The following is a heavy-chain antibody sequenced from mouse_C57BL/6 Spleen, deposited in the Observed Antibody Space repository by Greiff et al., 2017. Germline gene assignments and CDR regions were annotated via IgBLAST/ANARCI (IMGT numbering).Heavy chain of an antibody. V-gene: IGHV1-82*01. CDR1: GYAFSSSW. D-gene: IGHD2-5*01. CDR3: AEGCYSNIFDY. J-gene: IGHJ2*01. CDR2: IYPGDGDT. Sequence: VQLQQSGPELVKPGASVMISCKASGYAFSSSWMNWVKQRPGTGLEWIGRIYPGDGDTNYNGKVKGKATLTADKSSSTAYMQLSSLTSEDSAVYVCAEGCYSNIFDYWGQGTTLTVSS.